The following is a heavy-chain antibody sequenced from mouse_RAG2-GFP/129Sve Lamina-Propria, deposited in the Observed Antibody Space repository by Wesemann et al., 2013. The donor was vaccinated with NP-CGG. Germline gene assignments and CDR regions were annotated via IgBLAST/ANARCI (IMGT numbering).Heavy chain of an antibody. CDR3: ARDLGLGWYFDV. J-gene: IGHJ1*03. Sequence: DVQLQESGPGLVKPSQSLSLTCSVTGYSITSGYYWNWIRQFPGNKLEWMGYISYDGSNNYNPSLKNRISITRDTSKNQFFLKLNSVTTEDTATYYCARDLGLGWYFDVWGTGTTVTVSS. D-gene: IGHD4-1*01. CDR1: GYSITSGYY. CDR2: ISYDGSN. V-gene: IGHV3-6*01.